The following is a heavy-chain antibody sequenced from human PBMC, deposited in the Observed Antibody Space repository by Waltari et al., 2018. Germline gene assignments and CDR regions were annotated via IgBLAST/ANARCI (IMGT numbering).Heavy chain of an antibody. CDR3: AREGLQGAFDI. CDR2: IYYSGST. J-gene: IGHJ3*02. Sequence: QVQLQESGPGLVKPSETLSLTCTVSGGSISSYYWSWIRQPPGKGLEWIGYIYYSGSTNYNPSLKSRVTISVDTSKNQFSLKLSSGTAADTAVYYCAREGLQGAFDIWGQGTMVTVSS. V-gene: IGHV4-59*01. CDR1: GGSISSYY.